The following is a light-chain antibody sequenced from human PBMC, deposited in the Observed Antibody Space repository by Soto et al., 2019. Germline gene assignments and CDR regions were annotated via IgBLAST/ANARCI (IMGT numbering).Light chain of an antibody. CDR2: GTS. CDR3: QQYHSWPA. Sequence: EIVMTQSLATLSVPPGERAILSCRASQSVNSDLAWYQQKPGQAPRLIIYGTSTRATGIPARFSGSGSGTEFTLTISSLQSEDSAVYYCQQYHSWPAFGQGTKVDIK. CDR1: QSVNSD. V-gene: IGKV3-15*01. J-gene: IGKJ1*01.